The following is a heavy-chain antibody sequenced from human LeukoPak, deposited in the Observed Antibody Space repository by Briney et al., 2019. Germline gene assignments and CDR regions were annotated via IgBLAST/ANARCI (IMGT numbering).Heavy chain of an antibody. Sequence: TSETLSLTCTVSGGSISSYYWSWIRQPAGKGLEWIGRIYTSGSTNYNPSLKSRVTMSVDTSKNQFSLKLSSVTAADTAVYYCARVVCSSTSCYNDYWGQGTLVTVSS. CDR2: IYTSGST. CDR1: GGSISSYY. J-gene: IGHJ4*02. CDR3: ARVVCSSTSCYNDY. V-gene: IGHV4-4*07. D-gene: IGHD2-2*01.